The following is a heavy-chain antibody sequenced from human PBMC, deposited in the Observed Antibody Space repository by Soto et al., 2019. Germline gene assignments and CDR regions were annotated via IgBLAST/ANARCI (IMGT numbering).Heavy chain of an antibody. Sequence: QVQLQESGPGLLKPSETLFLTCTVSGDSISSYYWTWIRQPPAEGLEGIGYIYDSGRTYYNPALKSRVTISVDRYTSQFSLRLSSVSAADTAVYYCARGTIPYYYYDMDVWGQGATVTVSS. CDR3: ARGTIPYYYYDMDV. CDR2: IYDSGRT. D-gene: IGHD3-10*01. J-gene: IGHJ6*02. CDR1: GDSISSYY. V-gene: IGHV4-59*01.